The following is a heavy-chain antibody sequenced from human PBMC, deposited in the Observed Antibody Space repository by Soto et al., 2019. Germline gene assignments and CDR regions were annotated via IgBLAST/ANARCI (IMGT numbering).Heavy chain of an antibody. Sequence: PGGSLRLSCAASGFTFDDYAMHWVRQVPGKGLEWVSGVNWNSGSIGYGDSVKGRFAISRDNAKNSLHLQMNSLSAEDTAFYYCVKDESINWYSGHFRHWGQGTLVTVS. CDR1: GFTFDDYA. D-gene: IGHD6-13*01. J-gene: IGHJ1*01. CDR3: VKDESINWYSGHFRH. V-gene: IGHV3-9*01. CDR2: VNWNSGSI.